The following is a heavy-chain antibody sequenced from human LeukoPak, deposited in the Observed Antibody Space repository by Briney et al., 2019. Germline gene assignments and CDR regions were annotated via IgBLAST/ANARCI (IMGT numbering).Heavy chain of an antibody. D-gene: IGHD6-19*01. V-gene: IGHV3-48*03. CDR1: GLTFSSYE. CDR3: ARDRLTSSYYYGMDV. J-gene: IGHJ6*04. CDR2: ISSSGRTI. Sequence: GGSLRLSCAASGLTFSSYEVNWVRQAPGKGLEWVSYISSSGRTIYYADSVKGRFTISRDNAKNSLYLQMNSLRAEDTAVYYCARDRLTSSYYYGMDVWGKGTTVTVSS.